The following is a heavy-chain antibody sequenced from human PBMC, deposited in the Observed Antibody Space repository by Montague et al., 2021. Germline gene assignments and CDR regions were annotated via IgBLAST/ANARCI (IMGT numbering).Heavy chain of an antibody. CDR3: ASSFGSGSYYYFDY. CDR1: GYTFISYG. J-gene: IGHJ4*02. Sequence: SVKVSCKAPGYTFISYGISWVRQAPGQGLEWMGWISAYNGNTNYAQKLQGRVTMTTDTSTSTAYMELRSLRSDDTAVYYCASSFGSGSYYYFDYWGQGTLVTVSS. CDR2: ISAYNGNT. V-gene: IGHV1-18*01. D-gene: IGHD6-19*01.